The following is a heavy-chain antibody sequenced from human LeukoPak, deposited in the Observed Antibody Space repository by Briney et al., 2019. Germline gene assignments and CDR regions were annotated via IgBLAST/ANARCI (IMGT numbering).Heavy chain of an antibody. CDR3: AKDNRRHYTSGPNPDSLH. V-gene: IGHV3-7*03. Sequence: GRSLRLSCAASGFTFSGFSMSWVRQSPTKGLEWVANIKQDGSERYYVDSVKGRFTISRDNAKNSLYLQMNSLGVEDTAFYYCAKDNRRHYTSGPNPDSLHWGQGALVTVSS. J-gene: IGHJ4*02. CDR1: GFTFSGFS. CDR2: IKQDGSER. D-gene: IGHD6-19*01.